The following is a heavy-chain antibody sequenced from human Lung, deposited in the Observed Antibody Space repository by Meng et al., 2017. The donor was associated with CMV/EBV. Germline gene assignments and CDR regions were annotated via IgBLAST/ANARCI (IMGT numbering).Heavy chain of an antibody. Sequence: SGPXLVXPTETLTLTCTVSGFSLSNARMGVSWIRQPRGKALEWLAHILSNDEKSYSTSLKSRLTISKDTSKSQVILTITNMDPVDRATYYCARIGYSGSYYEGPYDYWGQGXLVTVSS. D-gene: IGHD1-26*01. V-gene: IGHV2-26*01. CDR2: ILSNDEK. CDR3: ARIGYSGSYYEGPYDY. J-gene: IGHJ4*02. CDR1: GFSLSNARMG.